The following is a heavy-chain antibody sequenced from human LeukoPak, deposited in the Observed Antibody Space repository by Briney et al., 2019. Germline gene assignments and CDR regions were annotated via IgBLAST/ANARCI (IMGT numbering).Heavy chain of an antibody. J-gene: IGHJ5*02. CDR3: ARESGITMIVEAEENWFDP. CDR1: GYTFTSYG. CDR2: ISAYNGNT. D-gene: IGHD3-22*01. V-gene: IGHV1-18*01. Sequence: ASVKVSCKASGYTFTSYGISWVRQAPGQGLEWMGWISAYNGNTNYAQKLQGRVTMTTDTSTSTAYMELRSLRSDDTAVYYCARESGITMIVEAEENWFDPWGQGTLVTVSS.